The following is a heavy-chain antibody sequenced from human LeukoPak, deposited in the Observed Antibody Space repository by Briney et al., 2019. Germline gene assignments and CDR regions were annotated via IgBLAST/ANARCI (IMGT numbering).Heavy chain of an antibody. D-gene: IGHD2-2*01. CDR1: GFTFSSYA. V-gene: IGHV3-30*04. Sequence: PGRSLRLSCAASGFTFSSYAMHWVRQAPGKGLEWVAVISYDGSNKYYADSVKGRFTISRGNSKNTLYLQMNSLRAEDTAVYYCARDGDSVVPAATGGSDAFDIWGQGTMVTVSS. CDR3: ARDGDSVVPAATGGSDAFDI. J-gene: IGHJ3*02. CDR2: ISYDGSNK.